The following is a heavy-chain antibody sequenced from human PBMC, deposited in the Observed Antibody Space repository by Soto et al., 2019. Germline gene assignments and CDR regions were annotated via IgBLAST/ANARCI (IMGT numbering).Heavy chain of an antibody. CDR2: ISSSGSTI. V-gene: IGHV3-11*01. CDR3: ASTHRNVWFGDANIYYYYYMDV. J-gene: IGHJ6*03. CDR1: GFTFSDYY. D-gene: IGHD3-10*01. Sequence: GGSLRLSCAASGFTFSDYYMSWIRQAPGKGLEWVSYISSSGSTIYYADSVKGRFTISRDNAKNSLYLQMNSLRAEDTAVYYCASTHRNVWFGDANIYYYYYMDVWGKGTTVTVSS.